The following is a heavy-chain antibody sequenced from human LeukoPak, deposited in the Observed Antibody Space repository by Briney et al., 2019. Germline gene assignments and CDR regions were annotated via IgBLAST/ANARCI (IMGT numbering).Heavy chain of an antibody. J-gene: IGHJ4*02. D-gene: IGHD6-19*01. Sequence: PSEILSLTCTVSGDSISNMNYYWAWIRQPPGKGLEWIGTIYYSGGTYYNPSLKSRVTISVDTSKNQFSLNLTSVTAADTAVYYCARRVSSGNFDYWGQGGLVTASS. CDR2: IYYSGGT. V-gene: IGHV4-39*01. CDR1: GDSISNMNYY. CDR3: ARRVSSGNFDY.